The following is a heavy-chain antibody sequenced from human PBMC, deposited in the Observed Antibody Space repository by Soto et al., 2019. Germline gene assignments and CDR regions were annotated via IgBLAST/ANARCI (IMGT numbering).Heavy chain of an antibody. D-gene: IGHD2-2*01. Sequence: PGGSLRLSCAASGFTFSSYWMSWVRQAPGKGLEWVANIKQDGSEKYYVDSVKGRFTISRDNAKNSLYLQMNSLRAEDTAVYYCARDNPFVVPAAIFAFDIWGQGTMVTVSS. CDR2: IKQDGSEK. CDR3: ARDNPFVVPAAIFAFDI. V-gene: IGHV3-7*01. J-gene: IGHJ3*02. CDR1: GFTFSSYW.